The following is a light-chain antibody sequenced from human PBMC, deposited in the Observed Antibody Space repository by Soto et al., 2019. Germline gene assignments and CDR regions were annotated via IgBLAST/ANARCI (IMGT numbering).Light chain of an antibody. J-gene: IGKJ2*01. CDR2: AIS. Sequence: DIQMTQSPSSLSASVGGRVTITCRASQSITNYLNWYQQKPGKAPKLLMYAISTLQSGVPSRFGGSGSGTEFTLTISSLQPDDFATYYCQQSYSTPYTFGQGTKVDIK. CDR3: QQSYSTPYT. V-gene: IGKV1-39*01. CDR1: QSITNY.